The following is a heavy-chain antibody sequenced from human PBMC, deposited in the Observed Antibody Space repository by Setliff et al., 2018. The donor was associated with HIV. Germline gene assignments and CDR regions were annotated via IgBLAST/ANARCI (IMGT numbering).Heavy chain of an antibody. CDR3: VSRSRHMVRGYYFDY. J-gene: IGHJ4*02. D-gene: IGHD3-10*01. V-gene: IGHV1-8*02. CDR2: MSPNSGNT. Sequence: ASVKVSCKASGYTFTSYRINWVRQAPGQGLEWMGSMSPNSGNTHYAQKFQGRVTMTRNTSISTAYMELSSLRSDDTAVYYCVSRSRHMVRGYYFDYWGQGALVTVSS. CDR1: GYTFTSYR.